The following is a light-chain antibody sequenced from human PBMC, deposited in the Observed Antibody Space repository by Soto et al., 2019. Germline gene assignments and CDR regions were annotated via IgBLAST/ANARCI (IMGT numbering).Light chain of an antibody. CDR3: SSYTSSSTLVV. CDR2: DVS. CDR1: SSDVGGYDY. J-gene: IGLJ1*01. Sequence: QSALTQPASVSGSPGQSITISCTGTSSDVGGYDYVSWSQQHPGKAPKLMIYDVSNRPSGVSNRFSGSKSGNTVSLTISGLQAEDEADYYCSSYTSSSTLVVFGTGTKLTVL. V-gene: IGLV2-14*01.